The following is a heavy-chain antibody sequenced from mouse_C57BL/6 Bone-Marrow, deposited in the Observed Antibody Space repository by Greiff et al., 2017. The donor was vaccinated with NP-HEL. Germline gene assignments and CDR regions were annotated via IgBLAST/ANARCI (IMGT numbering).Heavy chain of an antibody. CDR1: GFTFSDYY. CDR2: INYDGSST. CDR3: ARDGGLSPYDFDY. D-gene: IGHD6-1*01. J-gene: IGHJ2*01. Sequence: DVQLVESEGGLVQPGSSMKLSCTASGFTFSDYYMAWVRQVPEKGLEWVANINYDGSSTYYLDSLKSRFIISRDNAKNILYLQMSSLKSEDTATYYCARDGGLSPYDFDYWGQGTTLTVSS. V-gene: IGHV5-16*01.